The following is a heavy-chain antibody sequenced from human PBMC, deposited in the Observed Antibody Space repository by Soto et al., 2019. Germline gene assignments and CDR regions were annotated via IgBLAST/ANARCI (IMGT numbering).Heavy chain of an antibody. CDR2: IYYSGST. J-gene: IGHJ4*02. CDR3: ARAAEATVDY. CDR1: GGSISSGGYY. V-gene: IGHV4-31*03. Sequence: PSETLYLTSTVSGGSISSGGYYWSWIRQHPGKGLEWIGYIYYSGSTYYNPSLKSRVTISVDTSKNQFSLKLSSVTVADTAVYYCARAAEATVDYWGQGTLVTVSS.